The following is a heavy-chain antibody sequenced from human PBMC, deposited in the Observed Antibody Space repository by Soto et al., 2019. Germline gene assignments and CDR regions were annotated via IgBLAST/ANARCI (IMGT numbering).Heavy chain of an antibody. J-gene: IGHJ4*02. Sequence: EVQLVESGGGLVQPGGSLRLSCAASGFTFSSYWMHWVRQVPGKGLVWVSRMNGDGTSTNYADSVKGRFTISRDNAKNTLYLQMNSLRAEDTAVYYCARSTSGRFEYCGQGTLVTVAS. V-gene: IGHV3-74*01. D-gene: IGHD1-1*01. CDR2: MNGDGTST. CDR1: GFTFSSYW. CDR3: ARSTSGRFEY.